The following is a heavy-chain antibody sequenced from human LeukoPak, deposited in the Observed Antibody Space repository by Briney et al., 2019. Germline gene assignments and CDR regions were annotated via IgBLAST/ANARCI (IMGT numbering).Heavy chain of an antibody. J-gene: IGHJ4*02. D-gene: IGHD6-25*01. CDR1: GYTFTGYY. V-gene: IGHV1-2*06. CDR3: ARGTPSGYLCVY. Sequence: ASVKVSCKASGYTFTGYYMHWVRQAPGQGLEWMGRINPNSGGTNYAQKFQGRVTMTRDTSISTAYMELSRLRSDDTAVYYRARGTPSGYLCVYWGQGTLVTVSS. CDR2: INPNSGGT.